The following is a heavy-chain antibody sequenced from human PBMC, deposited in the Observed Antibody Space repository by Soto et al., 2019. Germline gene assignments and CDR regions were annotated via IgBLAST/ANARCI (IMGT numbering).Heavy chain of an antibody. CDR1: GFTLSSYG. Sequence: GGSLRRSCSASGFTLSSYGMHWVRQAPGKGLEWVAGISYDGSNKYYADSVKGRYTISRDNSKNTLYLQMNSLRAEDTAVYYCAKDRSLVYWGQGTLVTVSS. CDR3: AKDRSLVY. V-gene: IGHV3-30*18. CDR2: ISYDGSNK. J-gene: IGHJ4*02.